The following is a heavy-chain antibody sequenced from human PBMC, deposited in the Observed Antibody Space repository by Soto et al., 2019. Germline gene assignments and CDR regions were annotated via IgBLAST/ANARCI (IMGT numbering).Heavy chain of an antibody. J-gene: IGHJ5*02. D-gene: IGHD3-3*01. CDR3: ARDPHEFWTSYWFDP. CDR2: ISAYDGKT. Sequence: ASVKVSCKTSGYTFNTYGINWVRQAPGQGLELMGWISAYDGKTTYAEKFQGRVTLTTDTSTSTAYMELRSLRSDDTTIYYCARDPHEFWTSYWFDPWGQGTPVTVSS. V-gene: IGHV1-18*01. CDR1: GYTFNTYG.